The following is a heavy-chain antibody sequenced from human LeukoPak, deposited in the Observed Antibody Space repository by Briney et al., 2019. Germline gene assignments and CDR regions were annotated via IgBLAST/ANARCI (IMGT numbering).Heavy chain of an antibody. J-gene: IGHJ4*02. CDR2: VNRNSDTI. CDR1: GFTFNDYA. D-gene: IGHD2-2*01. V-gene: IGHV3-9*01. CDR3: ARVRYCSSSSCYVYFEY. Sequence: PGRSLTLSCAASGFTFNDYAMHWVRQVPGKGLEWVGGVNRNSDTIAYGDSVKGRFTISRDNAKNTLYLQMNSLRAEDTAVYYCARVRYCSSSSCYVYFEYWGQGTLVTVSS.